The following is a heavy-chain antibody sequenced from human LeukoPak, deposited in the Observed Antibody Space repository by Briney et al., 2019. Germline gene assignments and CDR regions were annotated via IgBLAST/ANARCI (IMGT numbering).Heavy chain of an antibody. CDR1: GDSVSSNRAS. CDR3: SRSDGGSDFDY. Sequence: SQTLSLTCAISGDSVSSNRASWTWIRQSPSRGLEWLGRTYYRSKWYNDYAVALKSRISINPDTSKNQFSLQLNSVTPEDTAVYYCSRSDGGSDFDYWGQGTLVTVYS. CDR2: TYYRSKWYN. D-gene: IGHD5-24*01. V-gene: IGHV6-1*01. J-gene: IGHJ4*02.